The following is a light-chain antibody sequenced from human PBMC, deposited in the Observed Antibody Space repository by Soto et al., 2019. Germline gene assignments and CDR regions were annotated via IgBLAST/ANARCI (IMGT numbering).Light chain of an antibody. CDR2: DAS. CDR3: QQYYNLPSIT. CDR1: QDISNY. Sequence: DIQMTQSPSSLSASVGDRVTITCQASQDISNYLNWYQQKPGKAPKLLIYDASNLETGVPSRFSGSGSGTDFTFTISSLQPEDIATYYCQQYYNLPSITFVQGTRLEIK. V-gene: IGKV1-33*01. J-gene: IGKJ5*01.